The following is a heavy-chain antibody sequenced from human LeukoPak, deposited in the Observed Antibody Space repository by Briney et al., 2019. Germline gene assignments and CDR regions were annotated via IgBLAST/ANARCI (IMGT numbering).Heavy chain of an antibody. CDR2: INHSGST. CDR3: ARGDYSNYGRFDP. D-gene: IGHD4-11*01. CDR1: GGSLSGYY. Sequence: PSETLSLTCAVHGGSLSGYYWNWIRQPPGKGLEWIGEINHSGSTNYNPSLKSRVTFSIDTSKNQFSLKLNSVTAADTGVYYCARGDYSNYGRFDPWGQGTLVTVSS. J-gene: IGHJ5*02. V-gene: IGHV4-34*01.